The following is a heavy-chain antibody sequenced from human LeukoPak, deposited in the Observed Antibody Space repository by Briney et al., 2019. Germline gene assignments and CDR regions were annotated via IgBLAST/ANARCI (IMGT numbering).Heavy chain of an antibody. D-gene: IGHD3-22*01. CDR1: GGSISSSNW. J-gene: IGHJ5*02. CDR2: IYHSGST. Sequence: SETLSLTCAVSGGSISSSNWWSWVRQPPGKGLEWIGEIYHSGSTNYNPSLKSRVTISVDTSKNQFSLKLSSVTAADTAVYYCARDPGLYYYDSSGTNWFDPWGQGTLVTVSS. V-gene: IGHV4-4*02. CDR3: ARDPGLYYYDSSGTNWFDP.